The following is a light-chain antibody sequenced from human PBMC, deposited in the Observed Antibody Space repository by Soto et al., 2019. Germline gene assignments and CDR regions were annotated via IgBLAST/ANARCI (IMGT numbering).Light chain of an antibody. J-gene: IGKJ1*01. CDR3: QQYYSYPRT. Sequence: AIRMTHSPPSLYASTGDRGTTTRRASQGISSYLAWYQQKPGKASKLLIYAASTLQSGVPSRFSGSGSGTDFTLTISCLQSEDFATYYCQQYYSYPRTFGQGTKVDI. V-gene: IGKV1-8*01. CDR2: AAS. CDR1: QGISSY.